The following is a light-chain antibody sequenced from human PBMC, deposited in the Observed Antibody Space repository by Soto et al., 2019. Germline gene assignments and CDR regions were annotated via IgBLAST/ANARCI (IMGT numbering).Light chain of an antibody. V-gene: IGLV1-51*01. CDR3: ATWDYSLTGEV. CDR1: SSNLGNNY. J-gene: IGLJ2*01. Sequence: QSALTQPPSVSAAPGQKVTISCSGSSSNLGNNYVSWYQQLPGTAPKLLIYDNNKRPSGIPDRFSGSKSGTSGTLDITGLQTGDEADYYCATWDYSLTGEVFGGGTKLTVL. CDR2: DNN.